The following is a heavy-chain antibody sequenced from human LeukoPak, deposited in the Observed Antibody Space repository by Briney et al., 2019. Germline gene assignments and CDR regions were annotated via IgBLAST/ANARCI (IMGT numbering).Heavy chain of an antibody. CDR1: GGSISGGTYY. Sequence: SETLSLTCTVSGGSISGGTYYWTWIRQHPGKGLEWIGSIYYSGTTYYNPSLKGRVTISVDTSKNQFSLKLSSVTAADTAVYYCARFTFGNRDYWGQGTLVIVSS. CDR2: IYYSGTT. V-gene: IGHV4-31*03. CDR3: ARFTFGNRDY. D-gene: IGHD1/OR15-1a*01. J-gene: IGHJ4*02.